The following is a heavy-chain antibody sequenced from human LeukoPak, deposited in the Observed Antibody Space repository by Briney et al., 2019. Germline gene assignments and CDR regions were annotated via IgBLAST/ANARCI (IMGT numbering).Heavy chain of an antibody. V-gene: IGHV1-2*02. D-gene: IGHD3-16*01. CDR1: GYTFTGYY. CDR3: ARDLGIMGLDY. Sequence: ASVKVSCKTSGYTFTGYYMHWVRQATGQGLEWMGWMNPNSGNTGYAQKFQGRVTMTRDTSISTAYMELSRLRSDDTAVYYCARDLGIMGLDYWGQGTLVTVSS. CDR2: MNPNSGNT. J-gene: IGHJ4*02.